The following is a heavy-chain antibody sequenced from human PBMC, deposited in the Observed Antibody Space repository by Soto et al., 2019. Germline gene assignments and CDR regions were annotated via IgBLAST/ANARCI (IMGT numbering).Heavy chain of an antibody. CDR3: ARGYIDAFDI. V-gene: IGHV3-30*03. J-gene: IGHJ3*02. Sequence: VQLVESGGGLVKPGGSLRLSCAASGFTFSSYSMNWVRQAPGKGLEWVAVISYDGSNKYYADSVKGRFTISRDNSKNTLYLQMNSLRAEDTAVYYCARGYIDAFDIWGQGTMVTVSS. D-gene: IGHD5-18*01. CDR1: GFTFSSYS. CDR2: ISYDGSNK.